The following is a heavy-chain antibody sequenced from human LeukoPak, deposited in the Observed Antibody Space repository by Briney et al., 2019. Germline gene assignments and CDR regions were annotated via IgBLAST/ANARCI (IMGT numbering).Heavy chain of an antibody. CDR3: ARGDDSSPNWFDP. Sequence: GGSLRLSCVASGFTFSSYWMSWVRQAPGKGLEWVASIKQDGSDKYSVDSVKGRFTFSRDNTKNSLYLQMDSLRAEDTAVYYCARGDDSSPNWFDPWGQGTLVTVSS. D-gene: IGHD6-13*01. V-gene: IGHV3-7*01. J-gene: IGHJ5*02. CDR1: GFTFSSYW. CDR2: IKQDGSDK.